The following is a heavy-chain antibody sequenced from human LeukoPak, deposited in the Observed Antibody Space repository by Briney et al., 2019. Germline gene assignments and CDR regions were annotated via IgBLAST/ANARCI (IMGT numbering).Heavy chain of an antibody. V-gene: IGHV1-24*01. J-gene: IGHJ5*02. CDR1: GYTLTELC. CDR2: FDHKDGGT. CDR3: ATDITTGRDWFDP. Sequence: GASEKVSCKGSGYTLTELCMHWVRQAPGKGLGRVGGFDHKDGGTIYAQKFQGRVTITEDTYTDTAYMALSSLRADDTAVYYCATDITTGRDWFDPWGQGTLVTVSS. D-gene: IGHD3-10*01.